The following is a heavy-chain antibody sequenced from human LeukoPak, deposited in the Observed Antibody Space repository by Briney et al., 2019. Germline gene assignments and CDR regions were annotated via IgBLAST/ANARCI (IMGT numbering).Heavy chain of an antibody. CDR3: ARLGDKRRGNDD. Sequence: GESLKISCKGSGYSFTSYWIGWVRQMPGKGLEWIVMIYPGDSDTTYSPSFQGKVTISAYKSISTAYLQRSTPKATDPDIYDRARLGDKRRGNDDWGQGTLVTVSS. CDR2: IYPGDSDT. V-gene: IGHV5-51*01. J-gene: IGHJ4*02. D-gene: IGHD3-10*01. CDR1: GYSFTSYW.